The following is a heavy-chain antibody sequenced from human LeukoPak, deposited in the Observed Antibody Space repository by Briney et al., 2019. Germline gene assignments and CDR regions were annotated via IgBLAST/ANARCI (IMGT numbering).Heavy chain of an antibody. CDR2: INHSGST. Sequence: SETLSLTCAVYGGSFSGYYWSWIRQPPGKGLEWIGEINHSGSTNYNPSLKSRVTISVDTSKNQFSLKLSSVTAADTAVYYCARGAYCSSTSCRYYFDYWGQGTLVTVSS. V-gene: IGHV4-34*01. J-gene: IGHJ4*02. D-gene: IGHD2-2*01. CDR1: GGSFSGYY. CDR3: ARGAYCSSTSCRYYFDY.